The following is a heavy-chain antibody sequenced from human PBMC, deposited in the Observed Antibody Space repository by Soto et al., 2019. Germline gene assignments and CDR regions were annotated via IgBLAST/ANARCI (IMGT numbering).Heavy chain of an antibody. D-gene: IGHD2-21*02. V-gene: IGHV5-51*01. J-gene: IGHJ4*02. CDR1: GYSFTSYW. CDR3: ARSFGVVTAPSFDY. Sequence: GDSLTLSCKGSGYSFTSYWIGWVRQMPGKGLEWMGIIYPGDSDTRYSPSFQGQVTISADKSISTAYLQWSSLKASDTAMYYCARSFGVVTAPSFDYWGQGTLVTVSS. CDR2: IYPGDSDT.